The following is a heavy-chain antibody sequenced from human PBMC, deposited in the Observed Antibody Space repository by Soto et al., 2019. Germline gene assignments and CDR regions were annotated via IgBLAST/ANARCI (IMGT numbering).Heavy chain of an antibody. Sequence: EVQLVESGGGLVQPGGSLRLSCAASGFTFSSYDMHWGRQATGKGLEWVSAIGTAGDTYYPGSVKGRFTISRENAKNSLYRQMNSLRAGDTAVYYCARGAATYDAFDIWGQGTMVTVSS. CDR2: IGTAGDT. CDR1: GFTFSSYD. D-gene: IGHD2-15*01. CDR3: ARGAATYDAFDI. J-gene: IGHJ3*02. V-gene: IGHV3-13*01.